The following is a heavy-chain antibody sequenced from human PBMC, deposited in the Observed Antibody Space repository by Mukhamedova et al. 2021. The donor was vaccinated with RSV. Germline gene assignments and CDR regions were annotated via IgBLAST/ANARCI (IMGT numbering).Heavy chain of an antibody. Sequence: LTISRDNAKNSLYVQMNSLRAEDTALYYCAKDTSDYWYFDLWGRGTLVTVSS. V-gene: IGHV3-9*01. CDR3: AKDTSDYWYFDL. J-gene: IGHJ2*01.